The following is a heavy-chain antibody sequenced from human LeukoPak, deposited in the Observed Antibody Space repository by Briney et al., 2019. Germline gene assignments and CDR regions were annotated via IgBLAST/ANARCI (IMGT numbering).Heavy chain of an antibody. J-gene: IGHJ1*01. CDR2: ISYEGRKQ. Sequence: GGSLSLSCAASGFTFIAYAMHWVGQAPAKGRGGVGVISYEGRKQLYADAVKGGLTIQIDNSKHRLSLQMNNLRPEDTAVYYCEKDIAVSVNAPPEDFQHWGQGTLVTVSS. V-gene: IGHV3-30-3*02. CDR1: GFTFIAYA. D-gene: IGHD6-19*01. CDR3: EKDIAVSVNAPPEDFQH.